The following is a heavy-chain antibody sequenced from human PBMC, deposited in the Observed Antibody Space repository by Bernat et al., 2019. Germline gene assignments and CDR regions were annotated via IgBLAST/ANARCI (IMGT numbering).Heavy chain of an antibody. Sequence: EVQLVASGGGLVQPGGSLRLSCAASGFTFSSYDMHWVRQATGKGLEWVSAIGTAGDPYYPGSVKGRFTISRENAKNSLYLQMNSLRAGDTAVYYCAREIAARGGMDVWGQGTTVTVSS. CDR1: GFTFSSYD. CDR3: AREIAARGGMDV. V-gene: IGHV3-13*05. D-gene: IGHD6-6*01. CDR2: IGTAGDP. J-gene: IGHJ6*02.